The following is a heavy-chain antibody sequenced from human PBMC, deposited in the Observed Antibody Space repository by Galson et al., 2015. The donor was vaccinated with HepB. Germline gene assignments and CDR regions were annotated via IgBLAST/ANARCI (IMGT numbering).Heavy chain of an antibody. CDR3: AKVHSQDSSGYY. J-gene: IGHJ4*02. D-gene: IGHD3-22*01. V-gene: IGHV3-23*01. CDR1: GFTFSSYA. Sequence: SLRLSCAASGFTFSSYAMSWVRQAPGKGLEWVSAISGSGGSTYYADSVKGRFTISRDNSKNTLYLQMNSLRAEDTAVYYCAKVHSQDSSGYYWGQGTLVTVSS. CDR2: ISGSGGST.